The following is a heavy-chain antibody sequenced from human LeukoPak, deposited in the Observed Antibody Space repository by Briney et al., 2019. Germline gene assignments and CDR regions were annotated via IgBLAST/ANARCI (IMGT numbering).Heavy chain of an antibody. CDR2: ISGSGGST. J-gene: IGHJ2*01. Sequence: QPGASLRLSCAASGFTFSSYAMSWVRQAPGKGLEWVSAISGSGGSTYYADSVKGRFTISRDNSKNTLYLQMNSLRAEDTAVYYCAKGGGGYCSSTSCYTEGSYWYFDLWGRGTLVTVSS. D-gene: IGHD2-2*02. V-gene: IGHV3-23*01. CDR1: GFTFSSYA. CDR3: AKGGGGYCSSTSCYTEGSYWYFDL.